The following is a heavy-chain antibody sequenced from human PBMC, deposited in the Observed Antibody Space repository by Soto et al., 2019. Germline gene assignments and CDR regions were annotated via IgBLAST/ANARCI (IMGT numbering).Heavy chain of an antibody. CDR2: IYYSGST. D-gene: IGHD1-1*01. CDR1: GGSISSSSYY. CDR3: ARRGGHRELQLELGWFDP. V-gene: IGHV4-39*01. Sequence: QLQLQESGPGLVKPSETLSLTCTVSGGSISSSSYYWGWIRQPPGKGLEWIGSIYYSGSTYYNPSLKARVILAVNTSKTQSSLTLISVTAADTAVYYCARRGGHRELQLELGWFDPWGQGTLVTVSS. J-gene: IGHJ5*02.